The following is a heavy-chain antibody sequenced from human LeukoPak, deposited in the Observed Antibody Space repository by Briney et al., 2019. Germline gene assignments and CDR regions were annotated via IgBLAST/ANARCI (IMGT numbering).Heavy chain of an antibody. CDR2: IIPIFGTA. J-gene: IGHJ6*03. V-gene: IGHV1-69*13. CDR1: GGTFSSYA. D-gene: IGHD1-26*01. CDR3: ARTVGATTDYYYYMDV. Sequence: SVKVSCKASGGTFSSYAISWVRQAPGQGLEWMGGIIPIFGTANYAQKFQGRVTITADESTSTAYMELSSLRSEDTAVNYCARTVGATTDYYYYMDVWGKGTTVTVSS.